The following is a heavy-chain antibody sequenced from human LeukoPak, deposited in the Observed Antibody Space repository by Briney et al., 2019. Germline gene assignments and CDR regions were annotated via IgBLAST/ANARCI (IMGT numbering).Heavy chain of an antibody. CDR2: IRFDGSDK. J-gene: IGHJ4*02. V-gene: IGHV3-33*01. D-gene: IGHD6-6*01. CDR1: GFTFSNHG. CDR3: ARSWRHSSSWGFDY. Sequence: GGSLRLSCAASGFTFSNHGMHWVRQAPGKGLEWVALIRFDGSDKYYADSVKGRFTISRDNSKNTLYLQMNSLRAEDTAVYYCARSWRHSSSWGFDYWGQGTLVTVSS.